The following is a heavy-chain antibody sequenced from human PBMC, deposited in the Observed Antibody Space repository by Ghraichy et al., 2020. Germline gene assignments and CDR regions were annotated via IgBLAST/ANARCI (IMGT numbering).Heavy chain of an antibody. J-gene: IGHJ4*02. D-gene: IGHD1-26*01. CDR3: ATDHSLKVGYFDY. CDR2: FDPEDGET. Sequence: ASVKVSCKVSGYTVTALSMHWVRQSPGQGLEWMGGFDPEDGETIYAQKFQGRVTMTEDTSTDTAYMELSSLRSEDTAVYYCATDHSLKVGYFDYWGQGTLVTVSS. CDR1: GYTVTALS. V-gene: IGHV1-24*01.